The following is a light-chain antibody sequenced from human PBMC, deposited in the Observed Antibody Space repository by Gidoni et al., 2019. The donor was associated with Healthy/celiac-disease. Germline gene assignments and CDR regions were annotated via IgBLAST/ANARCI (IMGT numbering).Light chain of an antibody. J-gene: IGKJ1*01. CDR1: QSVSSY. V-gene: IGKV3-11*01. Sequence: EIVLTQSPATLSLSPGERATLSCSASQSVSSYLAWYQQKPGQAPRLLIYDASNRATGIPARFSGSGCGTDFTLTISSLEPADFAVYYCQQRSNWPPWTFGQGTKVEIK. CDR2: DAS. CDR3: QQRSNWPPWT.